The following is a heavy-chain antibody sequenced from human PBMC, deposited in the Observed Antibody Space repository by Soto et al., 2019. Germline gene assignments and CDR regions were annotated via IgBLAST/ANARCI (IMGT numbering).Heavy chain of an antibody. J-gene: IGHJ4*02. D-gene: IGHD3-10*01. CDR3: ARGKTNYFFDL. CDR1: GGSISRGDFS. V-gene: IGHV4-30-2*01. CDR2: IYRSGST. Sequence: SETLSLTCVVSGGSISRGDFSWTWIRQPPGKGLEWVGYIYRSGSTYYNPSLKSPVSISLDKSKNQFSLNLTSVTAADTAVYYCARGKTNYFFDLWGQGHLVTVSS.